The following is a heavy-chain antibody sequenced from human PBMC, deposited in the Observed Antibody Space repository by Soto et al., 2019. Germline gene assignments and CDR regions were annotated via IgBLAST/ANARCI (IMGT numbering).Heavy chain of an antibody. Sequence: SETLSLTCTVSGGSISSGDYYWSWIRQPPGKGLEWIGYIYYSGSTYYNPSLKSRVTISVDTSKNQFSLKLSSVTAADTAMYYCARVPLADSSGSSFDAFDIWGQGTMVTVSS. CDR2: IYYSGST. J-gene: IGHJ3*02. V-gene: IGHV4-30-4*01. CDR1: GGSISSGDYY. CDR3: ARVPLADSSGSSFDAFDI. D-gene: IGHD3-22*01.